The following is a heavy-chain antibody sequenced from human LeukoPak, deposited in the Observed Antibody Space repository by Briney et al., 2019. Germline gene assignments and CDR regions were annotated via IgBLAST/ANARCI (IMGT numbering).Heavy chain of an antibody. D-gene: IGHD5-18*01. V-gene: IGHV4-59*11. CDR1: GGSLSSHY. CDR3: AREKVGYSYGPYYYYGMDV. J-gene: IGHJ6*02. Sequence: SETLSLTCTVSGGSLSSHYWSWIRQPPGKGLEWIGYIYYSGSTNYNPSLKSRVTISVDTSKNQFSLKLSSVTAADTAVYYCAREKVGYSYGPYYYYGMDVWGQGTTVTVSS. CDR2: IYYSGST.